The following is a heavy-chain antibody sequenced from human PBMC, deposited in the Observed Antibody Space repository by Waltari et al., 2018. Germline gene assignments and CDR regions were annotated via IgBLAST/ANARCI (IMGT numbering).Heavy chain of an antibody. D-gene: IGHD6-19*01. Sequence: QPLLQESGPGLVKPSETLSLTCSVSGGSISSSNYYWGWIRQPPGKGLDWIGSIYYSGSTYYNSSLKSRVTISLDTSKNQFSLKLNSVTAADTAVYFCASGGGYTNGWDYWGQGTLVTVSS. CDR1: GGSISSSNYY. CDR2: IYYSGST. V-gene: IGHV4-39*07. CDR3: ASGGGYTNGWDY. J-gene: IGHJ4*02.